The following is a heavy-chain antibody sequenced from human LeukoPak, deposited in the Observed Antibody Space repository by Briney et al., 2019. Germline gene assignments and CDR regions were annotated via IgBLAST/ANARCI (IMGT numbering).Heavy chain of an antibody. J-gene: IGHJ4*02. CDR3: AKDLFDSSSWYTSPPVY. Sequence: GGSLRLSCAASGFTFSSYAMSWVRQAPGKGLEWVSAISGSGGSTYYADSVKGRVTISRDNPKNTLYLQMNSLRAEDTAVYYCAKDLFDSSSWYTSPPVYWGQGTLVTVSS. D-gene: IGHD6-13*01. CDR1: GFTFSSYA. CDR2: ISGSGGST. V-gene: IGHV3-23*01.